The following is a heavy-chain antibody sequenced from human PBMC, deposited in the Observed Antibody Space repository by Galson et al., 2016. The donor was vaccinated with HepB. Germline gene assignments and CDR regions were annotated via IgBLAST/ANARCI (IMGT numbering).Heavy chain of an antibody. D-gene: IGHD1-26*01. V-gene: IGHV4-39*01. J-gene: IGHJ5*02. CDR3: ARHYVGASLGWFDP. CDR2: ISYSGST. CDR1: AGSISSTSYY. Sequence: SETLSLTCTVSAGSISSTSYYWAWIRQPPGKGLEWIGSISYSGSTSYNPSLVHRVTISVDTSKNQFSLALRFMIADTAVYYCARHYVGASLGWFDPWGQGTLVTVSS.